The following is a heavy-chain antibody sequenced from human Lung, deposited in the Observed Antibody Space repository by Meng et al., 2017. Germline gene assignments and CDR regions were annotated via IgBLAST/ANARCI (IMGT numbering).Heavy chain of an antibody. V-gene: IGHV4-30-4*01. Sequence: QGTRNESGPGVVKPSQTLSLTVTVSGGSISSSNYYWSWIRQPPGKGLEWSGHIYNSGSTYYNPSLKSRITISVDTSKNQFSLKLSSVTAADTAVYYCARGQKGYFDLWGRGTLVTVSS. CDR2: IYNSGST. CDR1: GGSISSSNYY. J-gene: IGHJ2*01. CDR3: ARGQKGYFDL.